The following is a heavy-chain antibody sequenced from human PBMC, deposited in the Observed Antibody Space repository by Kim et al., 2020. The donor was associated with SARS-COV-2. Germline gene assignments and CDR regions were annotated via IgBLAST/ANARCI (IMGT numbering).Heavy chain of an antibody. J-gene: IGHJ6*02. CDR3: ARVLYCSSTSCYDRSYYYYGMDV. CDR1: GGSISSSSYY. Sequence: SETLSLTCTVSGGSISSSSYYWGWIRQPPGKGLEWIGSIYYSGSTYYNPSLKSRVTISVDTSKNQFSLKLSSVTAADTAVYYCARVLYCSSTSCYDRSYYYYGMDVWGQGTTVTVSS. CDR2: IYYSGST. D-gene: IGHD2-2*01. V-gene: IGHV4-39*07.